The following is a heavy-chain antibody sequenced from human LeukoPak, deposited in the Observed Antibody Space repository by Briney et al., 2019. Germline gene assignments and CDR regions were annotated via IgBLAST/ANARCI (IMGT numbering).Heavy chain of an antibody. CDR3: ARDRDWAFDY. V-gene: IGHV3-30*02. D-gene: IGHD2-21*01. CDR2: TRNDGSNK. J-gene: IGHJ4*02. Sequence: GGSLRLSCAASGFTFSSYGMHWVRQAPGKGLEWVAFTRNDGSNKYYADFVKGRFTISRDNSKNTLSLQMNSLRAEDTAVYYCARDRDWAFDYWGQGILVTVSS. CDR1: GFTFSSYG.